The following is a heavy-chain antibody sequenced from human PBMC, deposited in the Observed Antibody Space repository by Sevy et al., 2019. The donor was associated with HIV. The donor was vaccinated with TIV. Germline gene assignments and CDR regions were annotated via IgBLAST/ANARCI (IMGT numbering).Heavy chain of an antibody. D-gene: IGHD2-21*01. V-gene: IGHV3-23*01. CDR3: AKDGVSRNKLWDWFDP. Sequence: GGSLRLSCATSGFTFNIYAMSWVRQAPGKGLEWVSTFGGGDTYYADSVKGRFTISRDDSKSAVYLQMNSLRADDTAVYYCAKDGVSRNKLWDWFDPWGQGTLVTVSS. CDR2: FGGGDT. J-gene: IGHJ5*02. CDR1: GFTFNIYA.